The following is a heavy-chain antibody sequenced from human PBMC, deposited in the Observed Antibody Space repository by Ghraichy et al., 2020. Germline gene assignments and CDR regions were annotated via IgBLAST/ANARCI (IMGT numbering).Heavy chain of an antibody. CDR2: IYYSGST. D-gene: IGHD4-17*01. CDR1: GGSISSGGYY. Sequence: SETLSLTCTVSGGSISSGGYYWSWIRQHPGKGLEWIGYIYYSGSTYYNPSLKSRVTISVDTSKNQFSLKLSSVTAADTAVYYCARDGHGDLGPWGQGTLVTVSS. J-gene: IGHJ5*02. V-gene: IGHV4-31*03. CDR3: ARDGHGDLGP.